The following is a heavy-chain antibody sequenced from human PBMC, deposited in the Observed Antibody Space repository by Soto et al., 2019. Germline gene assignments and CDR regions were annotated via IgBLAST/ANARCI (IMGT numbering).Heavy chain of an antibody. CDR1: GGSFSGYY. Sequence: SETLSLTCAVYGGSFSGYYWSWIRQPPGKGLEWIGEINHSGSTNYNPSLKSRVTISVDTSKNQFSLKLSSVTAADTAVYYCAIRTSSGYYPQLYWGPGTLVTVSS. CDR3: AIRTSSGYYPQLY. V-gene: IGHV4-34*01. D-gene: IGHD3-22*01. CDR2: INHSGST. J-gene: IGHJ4*02.